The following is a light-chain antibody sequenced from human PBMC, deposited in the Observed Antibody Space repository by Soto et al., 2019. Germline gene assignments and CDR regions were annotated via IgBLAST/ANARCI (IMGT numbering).Light chain of an antibody. V-gene: IGLV2-14*01. J-gene: IGLJ1*01. Sequence: QSALTQPASVSGSPGQSITISCTGTSSDVGGYNYVSWYQQHPGKAPKLMIYEVSNRASGVSNRFSGSKSGNTASLTTSGLQAEDEADYYCSSYTSSSTRVFGTGTKVTVL. CDR2: EVS. CDR1: SSDVGGYNY. CDR3: SSYTSSSTRV.